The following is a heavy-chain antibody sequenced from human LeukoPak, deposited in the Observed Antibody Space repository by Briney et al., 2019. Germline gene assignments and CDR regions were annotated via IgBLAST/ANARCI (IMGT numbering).Heavy chain of an antibody. CDR1: GSTFSSYE. J-gene: IGHJ4*02. V-gene: IGHV3-48*03. CDR3: ARDPATPQRLDY. CDR2: ISSSGSTI. Sequence: QPGGSLRLSCAASGSTFSSYEMNWVRQAPGKGLEWVSYISSSGSTIYYADSVKGRFTISRDNAKNSLYLQMNSLRAEDTAVYYCARDPATPQRLDYWGQGTLVTVSS.